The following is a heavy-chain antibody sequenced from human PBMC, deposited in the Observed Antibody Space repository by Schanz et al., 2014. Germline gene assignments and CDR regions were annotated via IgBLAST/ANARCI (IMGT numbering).Heavy chain of an antibody. J-gene: IGHJ4*02. D-gene: IGHD5-12*01. CDR1: GYIFINSG. V-gene: IGHV1-18*01. Sequence: QIQLVQSGPEVKKPGATVKVSCKASGYIFINSGISWVRQAPGQGLEWMGWISVYTGNTKYGQKVQGRVTMTADTSTNTAYMELSSLRSEDTAVYSCARGIGGYGANNYFDYWGQGTLXTVSS. CDR3: ARGIGGYGANNYFDY. CDR2: ISVYTGNT.